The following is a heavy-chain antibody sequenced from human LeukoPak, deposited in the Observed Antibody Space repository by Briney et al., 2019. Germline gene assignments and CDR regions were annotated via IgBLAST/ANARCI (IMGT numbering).Heavy chain of an antibody. CDR3: ARTYDYVWGSYRSHSFDS. J-gene: IGHJ4*02. D-gene: IGHD3-16*02. Sequence: SETLSLTCTVSGGSISSNNYYWGWIRQPPGKGLERIGSLYHTGSAYYNPSLKSRVTISMDVSKNHFSLKLSSVTAADTAVYYCARTYDYVWGSYRSHSFDSWGQGTLVTVSS. V-gene: IGHV4-39*02. CDR1: GGSISSNNYY. CDR2: LYHTGSA.